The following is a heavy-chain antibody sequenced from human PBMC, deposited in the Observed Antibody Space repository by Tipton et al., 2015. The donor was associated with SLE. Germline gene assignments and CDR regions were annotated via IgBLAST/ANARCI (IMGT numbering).Heavy chain of an antibody. CDR3: ARHGSFYWFDP. V-gene: IGHV4-39*01. J-gene: IGHJ5*02. CDR2: IYYSGST. D-gene: IGHD1-26*01. CDR1: GGSISSSNYY. Sequence: TLSLTCTVSGGSISSSNYYWGWIRQPPGKGLEWIGSIYYSGSTYYNASLKGRATISVDTSKNQFSLKLSSVTAADTAVYYCARHGSFYWFDPWGQGTLVTVSS.